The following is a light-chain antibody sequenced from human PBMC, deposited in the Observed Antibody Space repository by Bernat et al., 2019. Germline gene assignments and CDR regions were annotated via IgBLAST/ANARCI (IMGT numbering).Light chain of an antibody. V-gene: IGKV1-9*01. Sequence: DIHLTQSPPFLSASVGDRVTITCRASQIIGVYLEWYQQKPGQAPKLLIYGASTLQTGVPSRFSGSGSGTEFTLIISSLQPEDFGTFYCQHLNTFPITFGQGTRLEIK. J-gene: IGKJ5*01. CDR3: QHLNTFPIT. CDR1: QIIGVY. CDR2: GAS.